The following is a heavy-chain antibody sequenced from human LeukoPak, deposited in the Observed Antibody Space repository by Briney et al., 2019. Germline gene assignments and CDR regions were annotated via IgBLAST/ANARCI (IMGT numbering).Heavy chain of an antibody. J-gene: IGHJ3*01. V-gene: IGHV1-46*01. CDR3: ARDGSRQQPYAFDV. CDR1: GYTFTNYY. D-gene: IGHD6-13*01. CDR2: INADGSTT. Sequence: ASVKVSCKASGYTFTNYYIHWVRQAPGQGLEWMGIINADGSTTTDAQKFQGRVTMTRDTSTSTVYMELSGLRSEDTAIYYCARDGSRQQPYAFDVWGQGTMVTVSS.